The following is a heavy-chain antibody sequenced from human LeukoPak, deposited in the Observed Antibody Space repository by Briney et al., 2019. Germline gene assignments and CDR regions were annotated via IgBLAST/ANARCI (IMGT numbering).Heavy chain of an antibody. CDR2: IYYSGST. J-gene: IGHJ5*02. CDR1: GGSISSSSYY. Sequence: SETLSLTCTVSGGSISSSSYYWGWIRQPPGKGLEWIGSIYYSGSTYYNPSLKSRVTISVDTSKNQFSLKLSSVTAADTAVCYCARDFIVVVPAATGLPGKFDPWGQGPLVTVSS. CDR3: ARDFIVVVPAATGLPGKFDP. D-gene: IGHD2-2*01. V-gene: IGHV4-39*07.